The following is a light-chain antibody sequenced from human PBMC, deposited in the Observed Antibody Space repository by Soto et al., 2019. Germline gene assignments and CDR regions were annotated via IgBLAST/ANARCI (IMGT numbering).Light chain of an antibody. V-gene: IGKV1-27*01. Sequence: DIQMTQSPSSLSASVGDRVTITCRASQGISNYLAWYQQKPGKVPKILIYAASTLQSGVPSRFSGSGSGTDFTLTISSLQPEDGATYYCQKYNSAPLFTFGPGTKVDIK. CDR2: AAS. J-gene: IGKJ3*01. CDR1: QGISNY. CDR3: QKYNSAPLFT.